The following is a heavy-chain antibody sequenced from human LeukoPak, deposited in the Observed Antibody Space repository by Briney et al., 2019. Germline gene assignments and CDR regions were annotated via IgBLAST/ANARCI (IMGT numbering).Heavy chain of an antibody. CDR1: GFSFSSYG. J-gene: IGHJ6*03. D-gene: IGHD1-26*01. Sequence: GGSLRLSCAASGFSFSSYGMSWVRQAPGKGLVWVSRINSDGSSTSYADSVKGRFTISRDNAKNTLYLQMNSLRAEDTAVYYCARGPYYGIYYYYYMDVWGKGTTVTISS. CDR3: ARGPYYGIYYYYYMDV. CDR2: INSDGSST. V-gene: IGHV3-74*01.